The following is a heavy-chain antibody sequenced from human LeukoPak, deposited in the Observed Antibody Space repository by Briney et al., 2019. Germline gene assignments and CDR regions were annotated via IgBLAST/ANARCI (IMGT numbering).Heavy chain of an antibody. CDR2: VWSDGTRE. CDR3: ARGVAENGNPNYFDP. CDR1: GFIFSRYA. Sequence: GGSLRLSCAASGFIFSRYAMHWVRQAPGTGLEWVAVVWSDGTREYYIDSVKGRFTISRDNSKNTLYLQMNSLRAEDTAVYSCARGVAENGNPNYFDPWGRGTLVTVSS. V-gene: IGHV3-33*01. J-gene: IGHJ5*02. D-gene: IGHD6-13*01.